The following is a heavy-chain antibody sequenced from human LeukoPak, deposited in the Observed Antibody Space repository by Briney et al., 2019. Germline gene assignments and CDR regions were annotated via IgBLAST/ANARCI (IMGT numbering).Heavy chain of an antibody. J-gene: IGHJ4*02. CDR2: ISSSGSAK. V-gene: IGHV3-48*02. CDR3: ASGSGH. CDR1: GFTFSNYG. Sequence: PGGSLRLSCAASGFTFSNYGLSWVRQAPGKGLEWVSHISSSGSAKYYADSVKGRFTISRDSAKNSLYLQMNSLRDEGTAVFYCASGSGHWGQGTLVTVSS. D-gene: IGHD2-2*03.